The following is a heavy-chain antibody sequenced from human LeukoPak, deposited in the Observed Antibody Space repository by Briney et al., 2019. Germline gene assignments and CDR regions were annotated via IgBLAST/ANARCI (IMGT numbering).Heavy chain of an antibody. V-gene: IGHV3-30*03. D-gene: IGHD4-17*01. CDR3: ARDYSTVTTFFDY. J-gene: IGHJ4*02. CDR2: ISYDGSNK. Sequence: GGSLRLSCAASGFTFSSYGMHWVRQAPGKGLEWVAVISYDGSNKYYADSVKGRFTISRDNAKNSLYLQMNSLRAEDTAVYYCARDYSTVTTFFDYWGQGTLVTVSS. CDR1: GFTFSSYG.